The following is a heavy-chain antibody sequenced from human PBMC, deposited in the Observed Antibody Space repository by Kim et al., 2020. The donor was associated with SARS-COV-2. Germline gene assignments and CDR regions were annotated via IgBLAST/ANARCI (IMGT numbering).Heavy chain of an antibody. CDR1: GGSISSGGYY. V-gene: IGHV4-31*03. J-gene: IGHJ6*03. D-gene: IGHD6-6*01. Sequence: SETLSLTCTVSGGSISSGGYYWSWIRQHPGKGLEWIGYIYYSGSTYYNPSLKSRVTISVDTSKNQFSLKLSSVTAADTAVYYCARAPQGGFRPYYYMDVWGKGTTVTVSS. CDR3: ARAPQGGFRPYYYMDV. CDR2: IYYSGST.